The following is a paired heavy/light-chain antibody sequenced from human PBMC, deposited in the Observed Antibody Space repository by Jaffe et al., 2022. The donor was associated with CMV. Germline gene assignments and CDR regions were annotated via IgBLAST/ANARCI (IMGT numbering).Heavy chain of an antibody. Sequence: EVQLGESGGGLVQPGRSLRLSCAASGFTFDDYAMHWVRQAPGKALEWVAGINWNSGRIGYADSVKGRFTISRDNAKNSLYLQMNSLRPDDTALYYCVKDKGFNWNDRGGFDMWGQGTMVTVS. CDR1: GFTFDDYA. CDR2: INWNSGRI. V-gene: IGHV3-9*01. CDR3: VKDKGFNWNDRGGFDM. J-gene: IGHJ3*02. D-gene: IGHD1-1*01.
Light chain of an antibody. CDR3: SSYTSSDTWV. V-gene: IGLV2-14*03. CDR1: SSDVGSYNY. J-gene: IGLJ3*02. CDR2: DVT. Sequence: QSALTQPASVSGSPGQSITISCTGTSSDVGSYNYVSWYQQHPDKAPKLMIYDVTNRPSGVSNRFSGSKSGKTASLTISGLQAEDEADYYCSSYTSSDTWVFGGGTKVTVL.